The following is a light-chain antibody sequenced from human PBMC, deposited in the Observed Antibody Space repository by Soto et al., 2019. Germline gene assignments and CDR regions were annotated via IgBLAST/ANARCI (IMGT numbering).Light chain of an antibody. J-gene: IGLJ3*02. Sequence: QSVLTQPPSASGTPGQRVTISCSGSGSNIGDNTVHWYQQLPGTAPQLLIYNNNQRPSGVPDRFSGSKSGTSASLAISGLQSEDEADYYCAAWDDSLNGWVFGGGTKLTVL. V-gene: IGLV1-44*01. CDR2: NNN. CDR3: AAWDDSLNGWV. CDR1: GSNIGDNT.